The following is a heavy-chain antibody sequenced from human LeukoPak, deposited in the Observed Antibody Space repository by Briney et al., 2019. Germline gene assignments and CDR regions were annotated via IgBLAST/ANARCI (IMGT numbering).Heavy chain of an antibody. Sequence: GGSLRLSCAASGFTFSSYGMHWVRQAPGKGLEWVAVISYDGSNKYYADSMKGRFTISRDNAQNSLYLQMNSLRVEDTAVYYCARNLVFGSGWYGGPDYWGQGTLVTVSS. CDR2: ISYDGSNK. D-gene: IGHD6-19*01. V-gene: IGHV3-30*12. CDR3: ARNLVFGSGWYGGPDY. J-gene: IGHJ4*02. CDR1: GFTFSSYG.